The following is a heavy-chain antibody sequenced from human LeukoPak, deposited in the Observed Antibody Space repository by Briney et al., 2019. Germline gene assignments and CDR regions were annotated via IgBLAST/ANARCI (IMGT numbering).Heavy chain of an antibody. V-gene: IGHV3-48*01. Sequence: PGGSLRLSCVASGFAFSSYSMNWVRQAPGKGLEWVSYISVSSGTIYYADSVKGRFTISRDNAKNSLYLQMNSLRAEDTAVYYCARDLPDDYDGAFDIWGQGTMVTVSS. CDR1: GFAFSSYS. CDR3: ARDLPDDYDGAFDI. J-gene: IGHJ3*02. CDR2: ISVSSGTI. D-gene: IGHD4-23*01.